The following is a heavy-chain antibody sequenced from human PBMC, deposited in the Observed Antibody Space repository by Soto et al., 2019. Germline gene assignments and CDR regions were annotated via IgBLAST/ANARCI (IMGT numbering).Heavy chain of an antibody. D-gene: IGHD5-12*01. V-gene: IGHV4-59*01. CDR2: IYYSGRT. J-gene: IGHJ5*02. Sequence: QVQLQESGPRLVKPSETLSLTCTVSGDSISSYYWSWIRQPPGKGLEWIGYIYYSGRTNDNPSLTSRVSISVDTPKKQFSLKLTSVTAADTAVYYCARGVATIGPWGQGTLVTVSS. CDR3: ARGVATIGP. CDR1: GDSISSYY.